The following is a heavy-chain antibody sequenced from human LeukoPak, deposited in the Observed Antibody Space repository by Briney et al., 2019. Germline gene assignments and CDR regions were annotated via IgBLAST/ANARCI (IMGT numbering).Heavy chain of an antibody. CDR1: GYTFTSYG. D-gene: IGHD3-22*01. V-gene: IGHV1-18*01. Sequence: ASVKVSCKASGYTFTSYGISWVRQAPGQGLEGMGWISAYNGNTNYAQKLQGRGTMTTDTSTSTAYMELRSLRSDDTAVYYCARETYYYDSSGSTEDYWGQGTLVTVSS. CDR2: ISAYNGNT. J-gene: IGHJ4*02. CDR3: ARETYYYDSSGSTEDY.